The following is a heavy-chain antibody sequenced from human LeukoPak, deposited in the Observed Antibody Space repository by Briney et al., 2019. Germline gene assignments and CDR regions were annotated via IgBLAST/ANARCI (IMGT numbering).Heavy chain of an antibody. Sequence: GGSLRLSCAASGFTVSSNYMSWVRQAPGKGLEWVSVIYSGGSTYYADSVKCRFTISRDNSKNTLYLQMNSLRAEDTAVYYCAREPHDSSGYYPAYYFDYWGQGTLVTVSS. CDR1: GFTVSSNY. J-gene: IGHJ4*02. V-gene: IGHV3-66*01. CDR3: AREPHDSSGYYPAYYFDY. CDR2: IYSGGST. D-gene: IGHD3-22*01.